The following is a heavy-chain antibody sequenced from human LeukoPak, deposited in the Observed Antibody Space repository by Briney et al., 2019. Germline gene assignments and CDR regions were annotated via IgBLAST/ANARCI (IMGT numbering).Heavy chain of an antibody. V-gene: IGHV3-66*01. CDR2: IQSGGAT. Sequence: PGGSLRLSCAASGFTVNNNHMSWVRQAPGRGLEWVSLIQSGGATHYANSVKGRFTIARDNPKNTLYLQMNSLRAEDTGVYYCARDRGDSSGWPIIDYWGQGTLVTVSS. D-gene: IGHD6-19*01. J-gene: IGHJ4*02. CDR3: ARDRGDSSGWPIIDY. CDR1: GFTVNNNH.